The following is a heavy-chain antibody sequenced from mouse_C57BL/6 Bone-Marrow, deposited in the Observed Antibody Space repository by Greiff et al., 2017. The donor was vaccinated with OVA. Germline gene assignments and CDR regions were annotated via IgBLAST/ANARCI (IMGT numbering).Heavy chain of an antibody. CDR1: GYSITSGYY. D-gene: IGHD1-1*02. CDR3: ARGCGPYAMDY. J-gene: IGHJ4*01. CDR2: ISYDGSN. Sequence: EVQLQQSGPGLVKPSQSLSLTCSVTGYSITSGYYWNWIRQFPGTKLEWMGYISYDGSNNYNPSLKNRISITRDKSKNQFFLKLNSLTTEDTATYYWARGCGPYAMDYWGQGTSVTVSS. V-gene: IGHV3-6*01.